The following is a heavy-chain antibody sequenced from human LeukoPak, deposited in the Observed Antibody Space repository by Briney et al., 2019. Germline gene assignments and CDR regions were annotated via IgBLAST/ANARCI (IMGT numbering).Heavy chain of an antibody. CDR3: ARGQGYSSSWGIDP. D-gene: IGHD6-13*01. V-gene: IGHV1-8*03. CDR2: MNPSSGNT. CDR1: GYTFTSYD. J-gene: IGHJ5*02. Sequence: GASVKVSCKASGYTFTSYDINWVRQATGQGLEWMGWMNPSSGNTGYAQKFQGRVTITRNTSISTAYMELSSLRSEDTAVYYCARGQGYSSSWGIDPWGQGTLVTVSS.